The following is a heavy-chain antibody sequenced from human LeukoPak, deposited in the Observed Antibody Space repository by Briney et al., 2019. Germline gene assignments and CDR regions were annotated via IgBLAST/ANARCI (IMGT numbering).Heavy chain of an antibody. CDR1: SGSISSDSYY. CDR3: ARDYRLTQIQY. Sequence: SETLSLTCTVSSGSISSDSYYWAWIRQPPGKGLEWIGNIYYSGSTYYNPSLRSRVTISVDTSKNQFSLRLSSVTAADTAVYYCARDYRLTQIQYWGQGTLVTVSS. V-gene: IGHV4-39*07. J-gene: IGHJ1*01. D-gene: IGHD1-26*01. CDR2: IYYSGST.